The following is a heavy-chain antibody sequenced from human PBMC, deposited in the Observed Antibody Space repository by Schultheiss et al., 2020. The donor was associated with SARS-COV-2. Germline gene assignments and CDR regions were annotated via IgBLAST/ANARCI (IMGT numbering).Heavy chain of an antibody. J-gene: IGHJ5*02. Sequence: SETLSLTCAVSGYSISSGYYWGWIRQPPGKGLEWIGYIYYSGSTNYNPSLKSRVTISVDTSKNQFSLKLSSVTAADTAVYYCARMWFGDLTLDPWGQGTLVTVSS. CDR1: GYSISSGYY. D-gene: IGHD3-10*01. V-gene: IGHV4-38-2*01. CDR2: IYYSGST. CDR3: ARMWFGDLTLDP.